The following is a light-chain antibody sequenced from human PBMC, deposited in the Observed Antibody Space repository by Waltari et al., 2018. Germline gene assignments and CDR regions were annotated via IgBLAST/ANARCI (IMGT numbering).Light chain of an antibody. Sequence: QSALTQPRSVSWSPGQPVTISCTGTSSHVGGSNYVCWYQHHPAKAPKFMIYDVSKGPSGVPDRSSGSKSGNTASLTISGLQAEDEADYYCCSYAGSNSWVFGGGTKLTVL. CDR2: DVS. CDR1: SSHVGGSNY. J-gene: IGLJ3*02. CDR3: CSYAGSNSWV. V-gene: IGLV2-11*01.